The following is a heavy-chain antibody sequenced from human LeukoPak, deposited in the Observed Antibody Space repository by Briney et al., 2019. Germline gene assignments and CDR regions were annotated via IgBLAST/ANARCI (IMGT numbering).Heavy chain of an antibody. V-gene: IGHV3-30-3*01. CDR2: ISYDGSNT. D-gene: IGHD2-8*01. CDR1: GFTFSNYA. Sequence: GRSLRLSCAASGFTFSNYAMHWVRQAPGRGLEWVAFISYDGSNTYHADSVKGRFTISRDNSKNTLYLQMNSLRAEDTAVYYCAREDMLAPLDYWGQGTLVTVSS. J-gene: IGHJ4*02. CDR3: AREDMLAPLDY.